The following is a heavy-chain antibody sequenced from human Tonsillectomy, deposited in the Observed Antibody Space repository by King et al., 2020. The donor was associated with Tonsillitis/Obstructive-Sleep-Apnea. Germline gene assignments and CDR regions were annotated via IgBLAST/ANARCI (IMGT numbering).Heavy chain of an antibody. CDR2: IYYSGST. V-gene: IGHV4-59*01. CDR1: GGSISSYY. D-gene: IGHD3-16*01. Sequence: QLQESGPGLVKPSETLSLTCTVSGGSISSYYWSWIRQPPGKGLEWIGYIYYSGSTNYNPSLKSRVTISVDTSKNQFSLKLSSVTAADTAVYYCAKDIYASLWDYMDVWGKGTTVTVSS. J-gene: IGHJ6*03. CDR3: AKDIYASLWDYMDV.